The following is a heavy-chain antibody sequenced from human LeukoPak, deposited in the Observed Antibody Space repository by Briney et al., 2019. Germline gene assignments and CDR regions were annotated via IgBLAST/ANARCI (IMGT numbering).Heavy chain of an antibody. CDR1: GGSISSSSYY. J-gene: IGHJ4*02. CDR2: IYYSGST. D-gene: IGHD2-2*01. CDR3: AREEGTGFVVVPAAVDY. Sequence: PSETLSHTCTVSGGSISSSSYYWGWIRQPPGKGLEWIGSIYYSGSTYYNPSLKSRVTISVDTSKNQFSLKLSSVTAADTAVYYCAREEGTGFVVVPAAVDYWGQGTLVTASS. V-gene: IGHV4-39*07.